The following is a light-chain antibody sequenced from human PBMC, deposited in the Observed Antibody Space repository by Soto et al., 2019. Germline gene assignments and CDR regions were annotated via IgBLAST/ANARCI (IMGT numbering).Light chain of an antibody. CDR1: SSDVGGYNY. J-gene: IGLJ1*01. V-gene: IGLV2-14*01. CDR2: EVS. Sequence: QSVLTQPASVSGSPGQSITISCTGTSSDVGGYNYVSWYQQHPGKAPKLMIYEVSNRPSGVSNRFSGSKSGNTASLTISGLQAEDEADYYCSLYISGSTYVFGTGTKVTVL. CDR3: SLYISGSTYV.